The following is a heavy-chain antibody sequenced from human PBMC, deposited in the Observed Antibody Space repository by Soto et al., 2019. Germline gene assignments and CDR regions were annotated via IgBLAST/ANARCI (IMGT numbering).Heavy chain of an antibody. CDR3: AXDILTGFWVSDYYAMDV. V-gene: IGHV2-70*12. CDR2: IGWKDDK. J-gene: IGHJ6*02. CDR1: GFSLNTAGMC. Sequence: GSGPTLVNPTQTLTLTCTFSGFSLNTAGMCISWIRQPPGKALEWLAFIGWKDDKYYNPSLKSRLTISKDSSKNQVVLTMTNMDPVDTATYYCAXDILTGFWVSDYYAMDVWGLGTTVTVSS. D-gene: IGHD3-9*01.